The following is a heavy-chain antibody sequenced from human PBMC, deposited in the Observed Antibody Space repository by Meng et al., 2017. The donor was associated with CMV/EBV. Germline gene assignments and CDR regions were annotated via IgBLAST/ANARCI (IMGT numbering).Heavy chain of an antibody. Sequence: ASVKVSCKASGYTFTGYYMHWVRQAPGQGLEWMGWISAYNGNTNYAQKLQGRVTMTTDTSTSTAYIELRSLRSDDTAVYYCARDTTGTVYYYYGMDVWGQGTTVTVSS. D-gene: IGHD1-1*01. CDR1: GYTFTGYY. CDR3: ARDTTGTVYYYYGMDV. V-gene: IGHV1-18*04. CDR2: ISAYNGNT. J-gene: IGHJ6*02.